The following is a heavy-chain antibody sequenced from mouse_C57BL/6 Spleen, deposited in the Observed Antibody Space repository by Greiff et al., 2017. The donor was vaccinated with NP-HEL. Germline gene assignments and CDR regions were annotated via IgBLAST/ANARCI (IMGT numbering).Heavy chain of an antibody. J-gene: IGHJ4*01. D-gene: IGHD1-1*01. CDR3: ARDTTVSYAMDY. V-gene: IGHV1-50*01. CDR1: GYNFTSSW. CDR2: IDPSDSYT. Sequence: VQLQQPGAELVKPGASVKLSCKASGYNFTSSWMQWVKQRPGQGLEWIGEIDPSDSYTNYNQKFKGKATLTVDTSSSTAYMQRSSLTSEDSAVYYGARDTTVSYAMDYWGQGTSGTVSS.